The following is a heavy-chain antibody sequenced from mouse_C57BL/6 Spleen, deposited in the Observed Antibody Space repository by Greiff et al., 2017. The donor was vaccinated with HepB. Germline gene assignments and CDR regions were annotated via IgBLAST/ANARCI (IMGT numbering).Heavy chain of an antibody. CDR1: GYTFTSYW. CDR2: IDPSDSYT. CDR3: AREDYSSPFAY. J-gene: IGHJ3*01. Sequence: QVQLQQPGAELVKPGASVKLSCKASGYTFTSYWMQWVKQRPGQGLEWIGEIDPSDSYTNYNQKFKGKATLTVDTSSSTAYMQLSSLTSEDSAVYYCAREDYSSPFAYWGQGTLVTVSA. V-gene: IGHV1-50*01. D-gene: IGHD1-1*01.